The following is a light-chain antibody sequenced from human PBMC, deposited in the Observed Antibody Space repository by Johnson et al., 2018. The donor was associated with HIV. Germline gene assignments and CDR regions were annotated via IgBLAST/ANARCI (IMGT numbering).Light chain of an antibody. CDR2: ENN. CDR3: ATCDNRLRV. V-gene: IGLV1-51*02. J-gene: IGLJ1*01. CDR1: SSNIGNNY. Sequence: QSVLTQPPSVSAAPGQKVTISCSGSSSNIGNNYVSWYQQFPGTAPKLLIYENNKRPSGIPDRFSGSRSGTSATLGITGLQTGDEADYYCATCDNRLRVFGTGTKVTVL.